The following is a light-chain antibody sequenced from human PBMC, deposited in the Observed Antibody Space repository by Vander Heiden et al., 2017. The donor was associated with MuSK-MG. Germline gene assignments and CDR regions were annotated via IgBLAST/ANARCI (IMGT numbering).Light chain of an antibody. CDR1: QSLLHSNGYNY. Sequence: DIVVTQSPLSLPVTPGEPASISYRSSQSLLHSNGYNYLDWYLQKPGQSPQLLIYLGSNRASGVPDRFSGSGSGTDFTLEISRVEAADVGVYYCRQALHIPLTFGGGTKVXIK. J-gene: IGKJ4*01. CDR2: LGS. V-gene: IGKV2-28*01. CDR3: RQALHIPLT.